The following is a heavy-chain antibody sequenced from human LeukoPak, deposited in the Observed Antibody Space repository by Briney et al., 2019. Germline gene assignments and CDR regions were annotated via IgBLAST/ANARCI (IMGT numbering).Heavy chain of an antibody. V-gene: IGHV3-64*01. CDR3: AGGRGYIYGSDY. J-gene: IGHJ4*02. Sequence: GGSLRLSCAASGFTFSSYGMHWVRQAPGKGLEYVSHISADGGSTYYAISVKGRFTISRDNSKNTLYLQMGSLRAEDMAVYYCAGGRGYIYGSDYWGQGTLVTVSS. CDR2: ISADGGST. D-gene: IGHD5-18*01. CDR1: GFTFSSYG.